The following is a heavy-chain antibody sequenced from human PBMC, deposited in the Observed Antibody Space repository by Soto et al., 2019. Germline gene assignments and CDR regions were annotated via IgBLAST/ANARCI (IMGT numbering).Heavy chain of an antibody. CDR1: GGSIRSYY. Sequence: PSETLSLTCTVAGGSIRSYYWSWIRQPPGKGLEWIGYIYYSGSTYYNPSLKSRVTISVDTSKNQFSLKLSSVTAADTAVYYCATGEYGYWGQGTLVTVSS. D-gene: IGHD2-8*02. CDR3: ATGEYGY. J-gene: IGHJ4*02. V-gene: IGHV4-59*04. CDR2: IYYSGST.